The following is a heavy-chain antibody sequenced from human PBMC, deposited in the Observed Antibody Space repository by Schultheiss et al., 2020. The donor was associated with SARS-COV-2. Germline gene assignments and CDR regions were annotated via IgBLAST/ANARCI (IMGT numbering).Heavy chain of an antibody. J-gene: IGHJ6*02. V-gene: IGHV4-34*01. CDR3: ARGQTTVTTRVGYYYYGMDV. D-gene: IGHD4-17*01. Sequence: SETLSLTCAVYGGSFSGYYWSWIRQPPGKGLEWIGEINHSGSTNYNPSLKSRVTISVDTSKNQFSLKLSSVTAADTAVYYCARGQTTVTTRVGYYYYGMDVWGQGTTVTVSS. CDR1: GGSFSGYY. CDR2: INHSGST.